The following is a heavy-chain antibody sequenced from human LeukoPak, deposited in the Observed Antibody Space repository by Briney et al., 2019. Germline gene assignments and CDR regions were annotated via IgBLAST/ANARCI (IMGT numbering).Heavy chain of an antibody. CDR2: ISWNSGSI. Sequence: GRSLRLSCAASGFTFDDHAMHWVRQAPGKGLEWVSGISWNSGSIGYADSVKGRFTIFRDNAKNSLYLQMNSLRAEDTALYYCAKDIFSGYDAFDIWGQGTMVTVSS. CDR3: AKDIFSGYDAFDI. V-gene: IGHV3-9*01. D-gene: IGHD6-25*01. CDR1: GFTFDDHA. J-gene: IGHJ3*02.